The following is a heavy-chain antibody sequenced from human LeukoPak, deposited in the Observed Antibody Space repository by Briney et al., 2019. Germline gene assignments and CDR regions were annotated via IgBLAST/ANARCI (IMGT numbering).Heavy chain of an antibody. J-gene: IGHJ1*01. D-gene: IGHD2-2*01. CDR2: MNPNSGNT. CDR1: GYTFTSYD. CDR3: ARPRGDIVVVPAAGAEYFQH. V-gene: IGHV1-8*01. Sequence: ASVKVSCKASGYTFTSYDINWVRQATGQGLEWMGWMNPNSGNTGYAQKFQGRVTMTRNTSISTAYMELSSLRSDDAAVYYCARPRGDIVVVPAAGAEYFQHWGQGTLVTVSS.